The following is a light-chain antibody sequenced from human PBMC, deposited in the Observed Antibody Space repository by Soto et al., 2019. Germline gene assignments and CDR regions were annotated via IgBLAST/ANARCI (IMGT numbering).Light chain of an antibody. CDR1: SSDAGGYNY. CDR3: SSYTSSSTLGFVV. Sequence: QSVLTQPASVSGSPGQSITISCTGTSSDAGGYNYVSWYQQHPGKAPKLMIYEVSNRPSGVSNRFSGSKSGNTASLTISGLQAEDEADYYCSSYTSSSTLGFVVFGGGTKLTVL. CDR2: EVS. V-gene: IGLV2-14*01. J-gene: IGLJ2*01.